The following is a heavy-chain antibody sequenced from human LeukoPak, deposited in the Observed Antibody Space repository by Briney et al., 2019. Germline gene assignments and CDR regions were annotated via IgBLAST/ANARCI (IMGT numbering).Heavy chain of an antibody. D-gene: IGHD3-22*01. J-gene: IGHJ3*02. CDR3: ARDYYYDRTSAFDI. CDR2: ISAYNGNT. Sequence: ASVKVSCKASGYTFTSYGISWVRQAPVQGLEWMGWISAYNGNTNNAQKLQGRVTMTTDTSTSTAYMELRSLRSDDTAVYYCARDYYYDRTSAFDIWGQGTMVTVSS. V-gene: IGHV1-18*01. CDR1: GYTFTSYG.